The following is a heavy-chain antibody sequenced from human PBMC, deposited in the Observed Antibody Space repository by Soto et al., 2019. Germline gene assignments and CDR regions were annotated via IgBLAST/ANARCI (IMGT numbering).Heavy chain of an antibody. Sequence: EVQLVETGGGLIQPGGSLRLSCAASGFTVSSNYMSWVRQAPGKGLEWVSVIYSGGSTYYADSVKGRFTISRDNSENTLYLQMNSLRAEDTAVYYCARETYSSSWYYFDYWGQGTLVTVSS. J-gene: IGHJ4*02. CDR1: GFTVSSNY. D-gene: IGHD6-13*01. V-gene: IGHV3-53*02. CDR3: ARETYSSSWYYFDY. CDR2: IYSGGST.